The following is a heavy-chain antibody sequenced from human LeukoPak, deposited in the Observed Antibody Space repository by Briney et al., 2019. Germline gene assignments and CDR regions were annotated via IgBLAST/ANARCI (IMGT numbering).Heavy chain of an antibody. D-gene: IGHD1-26*01. Sequence: GGSLRLSCVASGFTFSISWVTWVRQAPGKGLEWVANIDKHGSGKYYVDSVKGRFAISRDYASNSVFLQMDSLRAEDTSAYYCARDAGWGYYDLWGQGTPVTVSP. CDR2: IDKHGSGK. V-gene: IGHV3-7*01. J-gene: IGHJ4*02. CDR1: GFTFSISW. CDR3: ARDAGWGYYDL.